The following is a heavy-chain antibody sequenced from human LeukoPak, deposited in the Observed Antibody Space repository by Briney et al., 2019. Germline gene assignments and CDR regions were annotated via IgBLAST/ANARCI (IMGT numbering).Heavy chain of an antibody. D-gene: IGHD2-21*02. CDR3: AKDHDNGDYYYYFDS. Sequence: PGRSLRLSCVASGFSFDTYAMSWVRQPPGKGLEWVSGISDTGRKRHYTDSVKGRFTISRDNSKNTLHLQMNSLRAEDTALYFCAKDHDNGDYYYYFDSWGQGTLVTVSS. CDR1: GFSFDTYA. V-gene: IGHV3-23*01. CDR2: ISDTGRKR. J-gene: IGHJ4*02.